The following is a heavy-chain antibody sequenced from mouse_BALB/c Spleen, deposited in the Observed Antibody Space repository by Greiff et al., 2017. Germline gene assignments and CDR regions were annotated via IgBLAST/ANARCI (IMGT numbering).Heavy chain of an antibody. Sequence: EVKLLESGPGLVKPSQSLSLTCTVTGYSITSDYAWNWIRQFPGNKLEWMGYISYSGSTSYNPSLKSRISITRDTSKNQFFLQLNSVTTEDTATYYCAREGGIYAMDYWGQGTSVTVSS. CDR1: GYSITSDYA. D-gene: IGHD1-1*02. CDR2: ISYSGST. V-gene: IGHV3-2*02. J-gene: IGHJ4*01. CDR3: AREGGIYAMDY.